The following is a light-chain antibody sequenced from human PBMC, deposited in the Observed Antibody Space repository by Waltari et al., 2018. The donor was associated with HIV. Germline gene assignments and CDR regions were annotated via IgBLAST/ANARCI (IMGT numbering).Light chain of an antibody. CDR2: SDN. CDR1: TSNIRSNA. Sequence: QSVLTQPPSMSGTPGQRVTISCSGSTSNIRSNAFNWYQQLPETAPKLLIYSDNQRPSGGPDRFSGSKSGTSASLAISGLQSDDEADYYCAAWDDSLIAHVFGPGTKVTVL. J-gene: IGLJ1*01. V-gene: IGLV1-44*01. CDR3: AAWDDSLIAHV.